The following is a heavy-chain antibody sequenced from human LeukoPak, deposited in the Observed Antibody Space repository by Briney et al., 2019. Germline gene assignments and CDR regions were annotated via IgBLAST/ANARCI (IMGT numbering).Heavy chain of an antibody. CDR3: ARGRILGTAMVGY. CDR2: INPNSGGT. Sequence: GASVKVSCKASGYTFTGHYMHWVRQAPGQGLEWMGWINPNSGGTNYAQKFQGRVTMTRDTSISTAYMELSRLRSDDTAGYYCARGRILGTAMVGYWGQGTLVTVSS. CDR1: GYTFTGHY. D-gene: IGHD5-18*01. V-gene: IGHV1-2*02. J-gene: IGHJ4*02.